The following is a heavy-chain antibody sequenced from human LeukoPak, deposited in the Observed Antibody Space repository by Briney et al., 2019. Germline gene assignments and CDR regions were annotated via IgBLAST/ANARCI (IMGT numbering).Heavy chain of an antibody. J-gene: IGHJ5*01. CDR3: ARDRGRNWFDS. D-gene: IGHD6-25*01. V-gene: IGHV3-7*04. Sequence: SGGSLRLSCAAPGFTFSSYWMSWVSQDPGKGLEWVANIKEDGSEKYYVDSVKGRFTISRDNAKKSLYMQMNSLRAEDTAVYYCARDRGRNWFDSWGQGTLVTVSS. CDR2: IKEDGSEK. CDR1: GFTFSSYW.